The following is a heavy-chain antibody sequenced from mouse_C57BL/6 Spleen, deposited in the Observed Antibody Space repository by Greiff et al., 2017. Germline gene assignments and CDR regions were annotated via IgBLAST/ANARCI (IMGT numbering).Heavy chain of an antibody. CDR2: INPNNGGT. J-gene: IGHJ3*01. D-gene: IGHD2-4*01. CDR1: GYTFTDYY. V-gene: IGHV1-26*01. CDR3: ARHYDPY. Sequence: VQLQQSGPELVKPGASVKISCKASGYTFTDYYMNWVKQSHGKSLEWIGDINPNNGGTSYNQKFKGKATLTVDKSSSTAYMELRSLTSEDSAVYYCARHYDPYWGQGTLVTVSA.